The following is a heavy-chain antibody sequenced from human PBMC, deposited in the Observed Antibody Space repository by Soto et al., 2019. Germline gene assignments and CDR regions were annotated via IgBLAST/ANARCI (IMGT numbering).Heavy chain of an antibody. CDR3: ANRGYSYGFVIY. J-gene: IGHJ4*02. V-gene: IGHV1-69*02. Sequence: SVKVSCKASGGTFSSYTFSWVRQAPGQGLEWMGRIIPMLGIANYAQKLQGRVTITADKSTSTAYMELSSLRSEVTAVYYCANRGYSYGFVIYWGQGTLVTVSS. CDR1: GGTFSSYT. CDR2: IIPMLGIA. D-gene: IGHD5-18*01.